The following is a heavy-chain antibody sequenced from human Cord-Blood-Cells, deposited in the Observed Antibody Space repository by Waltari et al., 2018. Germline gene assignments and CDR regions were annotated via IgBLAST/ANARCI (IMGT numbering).Heavy chain of an antibody. J-gene: IGHJ3*02. CDR3: AKPLEYSSSWYDAFDI. V-gene: IGHV3-30*18. Sequence: QVQLVESGGGVVQPGRSLRLSCAASGFTFSSYGMHWVRQAPGKGLEWVAVISYDGSNKYYADSVKGRFTISRDNSKNTLYLQMNSLRAEDTAVYYCAKPLEYSSSWYDAFDIWGQGTMVTVSS. CDR1: GFTFSSYG. CDR2: ISYDGSNK. D-gene: IGHD6-13*01.